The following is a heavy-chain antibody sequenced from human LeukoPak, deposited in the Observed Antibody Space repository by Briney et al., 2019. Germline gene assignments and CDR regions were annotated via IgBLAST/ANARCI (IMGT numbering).Heavy chain of an antibody. CDR1: GGTFSSYA. CDR2: IIPIFGTA. J-gene: IGHJ5*02. D-gene: IGHD2-2*01. CDR3: ARVRYCSSTSCFLNWFDP. Sequence: SVKVSCKASGGTFSSYAISWVRQAPGQGLEWMGGIIPIFGTANYAQKFQGRVTITTDESTSTAYMELSSLRSEDTAVYYCARVRYCSSTSCFLNWFDPWGQGTLVTVSS. V-gene: IGHV1-69*05.